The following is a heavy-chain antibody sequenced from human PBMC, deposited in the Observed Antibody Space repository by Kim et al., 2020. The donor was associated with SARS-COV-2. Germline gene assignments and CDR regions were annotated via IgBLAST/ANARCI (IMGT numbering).Heavy chain of an antibody. CDR1: GFTFSSYA. CDR2: ISYDGSNK. D-gene: IGHD6-13*01. Sequence: GGSLRLSCAASGFTFSSYAMHWVRQAPGKGLEWVAVISYDGSNKYYADSVKGRFTISRDNSKNTLYLQMNSLRAEDTAVYYCARDSSPGTSYFDYWGQGTLVTVSS. J-gene: IGHJ4*02. V-gene: IGHV3-30-3*01. CDR3: ARDSSPGTSYFDY.